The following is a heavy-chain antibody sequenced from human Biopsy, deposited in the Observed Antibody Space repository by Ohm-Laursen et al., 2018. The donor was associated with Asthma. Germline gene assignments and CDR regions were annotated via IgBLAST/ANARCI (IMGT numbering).Heavy chain of an antibody. J-gene: IGHJ4*02. D-gene: IGHD7-27*01. CDR2: ISYTGNT. CDR3: ARHWNWGSFFDY. CDR1: GGSITSATFH. Sequence: SQTLSLTCTVTGGSITSATFHWSWIRQPPGKGLEWIGSISYTGNTDIPSLRSRVTLSVDTSKNNFPLKLTSVTAADTAVFYCARHWNWGSFFDYWGQGMLVTVSS. V-gene: IGHV4-39*01.